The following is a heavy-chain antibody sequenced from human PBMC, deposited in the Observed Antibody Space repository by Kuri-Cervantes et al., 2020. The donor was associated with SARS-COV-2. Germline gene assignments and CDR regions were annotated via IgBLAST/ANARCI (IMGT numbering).Heavy chain of an antibody. V-gene: IGHV4-38-2*02. CDR2: IYHSGST. Sequence: SETLSLTCTVSGYSISSGYYWGWIRQPPGKGLEWIGSIYHSGSTYYNPSLKSRVTISVDTSKNQFSLKLSSVTAADTAVYYCARVPIAAPEYLGQGTLVTVSS. D-gene: IGHD6-13*01. CDR1: GYSISSGYY. CDR3: ARVPIAAPEY. J-gene: IGHJ4*02.